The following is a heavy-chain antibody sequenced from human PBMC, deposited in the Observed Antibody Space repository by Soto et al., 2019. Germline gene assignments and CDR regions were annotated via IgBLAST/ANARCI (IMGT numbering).Heavy chain of an antibody. J-gene: IGHJ6*02. CDR3: ARVRIAAAGRLGENYYYGMDV. CDR1: GGTFRTYA. D-gene: IGHD6-13*01. Sequence: SVKVSCKASGGTFRTYAISWVRQAPGQGLEWMGGILPIFGTANYAQKFQGRVTITADESTSTAYMELSSLRSEDTAVYYCARVRIAAAGRLGENYYYGMDVWGQGTTVTVSS. CDR2: ILPIFGTA. V-gene: IGHV1-69*13.